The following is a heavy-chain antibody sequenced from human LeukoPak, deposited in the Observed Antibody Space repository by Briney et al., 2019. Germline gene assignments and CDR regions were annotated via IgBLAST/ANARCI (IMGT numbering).Heavy chain of an antibody. J-gene: IGHJ3*01. V-gene: IGHV3-30*02. D-gene: IGHD3-16*01. CDR2: IRYDGSEK. CDR3: AKRADYYDSSRALYDTFDL. CDR1: GFTFRTYG. Sequence: GGSLRLSCAASGFTFRTYGMHWVRQAPGKGLEWVTFIRYDGSEKYYADSVKGRFTISRDNSKNTLFLQMNSLRVEDTAVYYCAKRADYYDSSRALYDTFDLWGQGTMVTVSS.